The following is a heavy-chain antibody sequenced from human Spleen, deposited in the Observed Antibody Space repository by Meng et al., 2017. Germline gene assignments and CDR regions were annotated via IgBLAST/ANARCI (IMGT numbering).Heavy chain of an antibody. Sequence: GESLKISCAASGFAFSSYAMHWVRQAPGKGLEWVAVISFNGSAKNYADSVKGRFTISRDNSKNTPYLQMNSLSADDTAVYYCARVSRSLVSPKVGSMPDDHWGQGTLVTVSS. J-gene: IGHJ4*02. CDR3: ARVSRSLVSPKVGSMPDDH. D-gene: IGHD1-26*01. V-gene: IGHV3-30*01. CDR1: GFAFSSYA. CDR2: ISFNGSAK.